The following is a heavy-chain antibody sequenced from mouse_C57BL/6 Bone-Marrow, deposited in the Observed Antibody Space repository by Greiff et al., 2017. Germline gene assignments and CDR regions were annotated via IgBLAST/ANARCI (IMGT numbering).Heavy chain of an antibody. CDR2: IDPSDSET. D-gene: IGHD1-1*01. V-gene: IGHV1-52*01. CDR3: ARGDYYGSPWFAY. J-gene: IGHJ3*01. CDR1: GYTFTSYW. Sequence: QVQLQQPGAELVRPGSSVKLSCKASGYTFTSYWMHWVKQRPIQGLEWIGNIDPSDSETHYNQKFKDKATLTVDKSSSTAYMQLSSLTSEDSAVYYCARGDYYGSPWFAYWGQGTLVTVSA.